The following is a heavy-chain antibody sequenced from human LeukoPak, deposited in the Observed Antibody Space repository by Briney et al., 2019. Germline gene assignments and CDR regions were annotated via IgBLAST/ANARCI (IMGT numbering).Heavy chain of an antibody. CDR1: GGTFSSYA. D-gene: IGHD3-9*01. CDR3: ARETYYDILTGYADFDY. J-gene: IGHJ4*02. V-gene: IGHV1-69*05. Sequence: SVKVSCEASGGTFSSYAISWVRQAPGQGLEWMGRIIPIFGTANYAQKFQGRVTITTDESTSTAYMELSSLRSEDTAVYYCARETYYDILTGYADFDYWGQGTLVTVSS. CDR2: IIPIFGTA.